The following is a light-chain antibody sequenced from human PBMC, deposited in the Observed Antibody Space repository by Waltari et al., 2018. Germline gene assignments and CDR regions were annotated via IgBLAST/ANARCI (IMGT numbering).Light chain of an antibody. J-gene: IGKJ1*01. CDR3: QKYGSLPAT. CDR1: QSISRF. Sequence: EIMLTQPPGTLSLSPGERATLSCRASQSISRFLAWYQQKPGQAPRLLIYDASTRATGIPDRFSGSGSGTDFSLTISRLEPEDIAVYYCQKYGSLPATFGQGTKVEIK. CDR2: DAS. V-gene: IGKV3-20*01.